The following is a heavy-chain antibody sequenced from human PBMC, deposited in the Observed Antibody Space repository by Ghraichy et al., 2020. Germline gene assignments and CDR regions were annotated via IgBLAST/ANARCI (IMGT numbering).Heavy chain of an antibody. J-gene: IGHJ4*02. Sequence: SETLSLTCTVSGGSISSYYWSWIRQPPGKGLEWIGYIYYSGSTNYNPSLKSRVTISVDTSKNQFSLKLSSVTAADTAVYYCARGSGYSAAYYFDYWGQGTLVTVSS. CDR1: GGSISSYY. D-gene: IGHD6-25*01. CDR3: ARGSGYSAAYYFDY. CDR2: IYYSGST. V-gene: IGHV4-59*01.